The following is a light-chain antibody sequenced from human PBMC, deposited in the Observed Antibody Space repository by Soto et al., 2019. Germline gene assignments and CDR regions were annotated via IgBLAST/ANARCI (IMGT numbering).Light chain of an antibody. Sequence: DIQMTQSPSFLSASVGARVTISCQASQDINNYLNWYQQKPGKAPKILIYDASKLETGVPSRFSGSGSGTDFTFTISSLQPEDIATYYCQQYVDLPPTFGGGTKVDIK. CDR3: QQYVDLPPT. CDR1: QDINNY. V-gene: IGKV1-33*01. CDR2: DAS. J-gene: IGKJ4*01.